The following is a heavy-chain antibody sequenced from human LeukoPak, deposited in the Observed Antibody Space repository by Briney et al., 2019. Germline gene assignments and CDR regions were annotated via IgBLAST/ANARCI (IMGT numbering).Heavy chain of an antibody. J-gene: IGHJ6*02. CDR2: IKQDGSEK. CDR3: ARDRHYNYDILTGSPDYYYGMDV. V-gene: IGHV3-7*01. CDR1: GFTFSSYW. Sequence: GSLRLSCAASGFTFSSYWMSWVRQAPGKGLEWVANIKQDGSEKYYVDSVKGRFAISRDNAKNSLYLQMNSLRAEDTAVYYCARDRHYNYDILTGSPDYYYGMDVWGQGTTVTVSS. D-gene: IGHD3-9*01.